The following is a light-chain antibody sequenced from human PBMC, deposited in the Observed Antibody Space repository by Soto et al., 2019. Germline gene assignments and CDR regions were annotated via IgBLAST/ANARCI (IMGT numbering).Light chain of an antibody. CDR3: CSYAGSYTYV. CDR1: RSDVGGYNY. J-gene: IGLJ1*01. Sequence: QSVLTQPRSVSGSPGQSVTISCPGTRSDVGGYNYVSWYQQHPRKAPKLMIYDVSKRPAGVPDRFSGSKSANTASLTISGLHAEDEADYYCCSYAGSYTYVFGTGTQLTVL. V-gene: IGLV2-11*01. CDR2: DVS.